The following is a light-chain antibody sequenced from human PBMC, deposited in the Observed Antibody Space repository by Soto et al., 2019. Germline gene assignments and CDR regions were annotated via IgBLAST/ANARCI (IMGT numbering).Light chain of an antibody. CDR1: SSNIASNT. J-gene: IGLJ2*01. Sequence: QSALTQPPSASGTPGQRVTISCSGSSSNIASNTVNWYQQLPGTAPKLLIYNNNHLPSGVLDRFSGSKSGTSASLAISGLQSEDEADYYCAAWDDSLNGPLFGGGTKLPVL. V-gene: IGLV1-44*01. CDR3: AAWDDSLNGPL. CDR2: NNN.